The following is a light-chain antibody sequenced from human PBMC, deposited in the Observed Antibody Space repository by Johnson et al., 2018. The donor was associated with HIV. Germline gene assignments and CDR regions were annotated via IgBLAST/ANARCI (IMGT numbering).Light chain of an antibody. J-gene: IGLJ1*01. CDR3: GTWYSSLSAYV. V-gene: IGLV1-51*02. CDR2: ESN. Sequence: QSVLTQPPSVSAAPGQKVTISCSGSSSNIGNNYVSWYQQLPGTAPKLLIYESNKRPSGIPDRFSGSKSGTSATLGITGLQTGDEADYYCGTWYSSLSAYVFGNGTKVNVL. CDR1: SSNIGNNY.